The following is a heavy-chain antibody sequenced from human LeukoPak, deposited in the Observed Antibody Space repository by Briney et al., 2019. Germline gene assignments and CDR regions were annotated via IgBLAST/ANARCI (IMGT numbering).Heavy chain of an antibody. CDR2: IYTSGST. D-gene: IGHD3-9*01. V-gene: IGHV4-4*07. J-gene: IGHJ4*02. Sequence: PSETLSLTCTVSGGSISSYYWSWIRQPAGKGLEWIGRIYTSGSTNYNPSLKSRVTMSVDTSKNQFSLKLSSVTAADTAVYYCARGDYDILTGYWYYFDYWGQGTLVTVSS. CDR1: GGSISSYY. CDR3: ARGDYDILTGYWYYFDY.